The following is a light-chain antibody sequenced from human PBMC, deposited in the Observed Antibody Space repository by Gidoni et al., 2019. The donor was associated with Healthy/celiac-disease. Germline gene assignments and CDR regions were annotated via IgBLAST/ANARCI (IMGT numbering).Light chain of an antibody. Sequence: DIHMPQSPSTLSASVLDRVTITCRASPSITSWLACYQQQPGEDPKLLIYDASSLESGVPPRCCSSGSGTEVTLPISSLQPDDFATYYCQQFNSYSPSTFGQXTKLEIK. J-gene: IGKJ2*01. V-gene: IGKV1-5*01. CDR1: PSITSW. CDR2: DAS. CDR3: QQFNSYSPST.